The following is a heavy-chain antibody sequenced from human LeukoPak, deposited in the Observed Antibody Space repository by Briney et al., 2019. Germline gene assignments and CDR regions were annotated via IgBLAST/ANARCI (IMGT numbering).Heavy chain of an antibody. J-gene: IGHJ2*01. Sequence: PGGSLRLSCAASGFSVSSNYMNWVRQAPGKGLAWVSVIYSGGSTYYADSVKGRFTISRDNSMNTLYLQMNSPRAEDTAVYYCARDHMVGALAYWYFDLWGRGTLVTVSS. CDR2: IYSGGST. D-gene: IGHD1-26*01. CDR1: GFSVSSNY. V-gene: IGHV3-53*05. CDR3: ARDHMVGALAYWYFDL.